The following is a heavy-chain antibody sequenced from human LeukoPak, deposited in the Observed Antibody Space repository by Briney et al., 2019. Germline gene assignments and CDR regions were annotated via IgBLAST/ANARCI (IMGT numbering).Heavy chain of an antibody. Sequence: GGSLRLSCAASGFTFDKSAMHWVRQVPGRGLEWVSCMTGNGIPYYADSVRGRFTISRDNSKNTLHLQMNSLRAEDTAIYYCAKMSGHPAMAYHFDYWGQGTLATVSS. V-gene: IGHV3-23*01. CDR1: GFTFDKSA. CDR2: MTGNGIP. J-gene: IGHJ4*02. D-gene: IGHD6-19*01. CDR3: AKMSGHPAMAYHFDY.